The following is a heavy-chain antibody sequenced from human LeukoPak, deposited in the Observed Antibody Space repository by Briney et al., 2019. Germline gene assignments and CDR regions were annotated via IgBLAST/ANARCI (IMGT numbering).Heavy chain of an antibody. D-gene: IGHD1-1*01. J-gene: IGHJ4*02. Sequence: ASVKVSCKASGYTFTSYYMHWVRQAPGQGLEWMGIINPRGGTTTYVQKFQDRVTMTRDTSTSTVYMGLSSLRSVDTAVYYCAISTADFDYWGQGTLVTVSS. V-gene: IGHV1-46*01. CDR1: GYTFTSYY. CDR2: INPRGGTT. CDR3: AISTADFDY.